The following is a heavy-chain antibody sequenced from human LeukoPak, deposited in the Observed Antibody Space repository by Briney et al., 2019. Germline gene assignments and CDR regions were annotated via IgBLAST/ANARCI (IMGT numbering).Heavy chain of an antibody. CDR2: MYYSGST. CDR3: AVGVIADGVVDY. J-gene: IGHJ4*02. Sequence: SQTLSLTCTVSGGSISSGDYYWSWIRQPPGKGLEWIAYMYYSGSTYYNPSLKSRVTMSADTSKNQFSLKLSSVTAADAAVYYCAVGVIADGVVDYWGQGTLVTVSS. V-gene: IGHV4-30-4*01. CDR1: GGSISSGDYY. D-gene: IGHD2-21*01.